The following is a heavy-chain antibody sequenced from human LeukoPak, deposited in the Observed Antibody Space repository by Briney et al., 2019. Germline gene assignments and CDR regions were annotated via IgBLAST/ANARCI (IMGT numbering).Heavy chain of an antibody. CDR2: ISAYNGDT. CDR1: GYTFTSYG. V-gene: IGHV1-18*01. Sequence: ASVKVSCKASGYTFTSYGISWVRQAPGQGLEWMGWISAYNGDTNYAQKLQGRVTMTTDTSTSTAYMELSSLRSEDTAVYYCARVGGGIAAPDGVPGDYWGQGTLVTVSS. J-gene: IGHJ4*02. CDR3: ARVGGGIAAPDGVPGDY. D-gene: IGHD6-13*01.